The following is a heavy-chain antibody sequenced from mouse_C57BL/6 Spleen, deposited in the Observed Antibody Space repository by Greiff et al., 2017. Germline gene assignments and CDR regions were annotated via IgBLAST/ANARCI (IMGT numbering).Heavy chain of an antibody. CDR1: GYSITSGYY. D-gene: IGHD2-1*01. CDR2: ISYDGSN. CDR3: ARAGIYYGNYTFAY. Sequence: VQLKESGPGLVKPSQSLSLTCSVTGYSITSGYYWNWIRQFPGNKLEWMGYISYDGSNNYNPSLKNRISITRDTSKNQFFLKLNSVTTEDTATYYCARAGIYYGNYTFAYWGQGTLVTVSA. V-gene: IGHV3-6*01. J-gene: IGHJ3*01.